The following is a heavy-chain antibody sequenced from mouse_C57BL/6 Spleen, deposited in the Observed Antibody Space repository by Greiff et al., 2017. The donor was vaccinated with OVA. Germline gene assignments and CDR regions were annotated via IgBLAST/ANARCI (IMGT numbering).Heavy chain of an antibody. CDR1: GYTFTDYY. CDR2: IYPGSGNT. V-gene: IGHV1-76*01. CDR3: ARGEALTTVVAGDWYFDV. J-gene: IGHJ1*03. Sequence: VQLQESGAELVRPGASVKLSCKASGYTFTDYYINWVKQRPGQGLEWIARIYPGSGNTYYNEKFKGKATLTAEKSSSTAYMQLSSLTSEDSAVYFCARGEALTTVVAGDWYFDVWGTGTTVTVSS. D-gene: IGHD1-1*01.